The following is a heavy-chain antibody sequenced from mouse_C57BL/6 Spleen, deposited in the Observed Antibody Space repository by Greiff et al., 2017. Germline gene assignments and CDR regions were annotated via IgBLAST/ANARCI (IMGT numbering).Heavy chain of an antibody. CDR2: IYPGSGST. CDR1: GYTFTSYW. V-gene: IGHV1-55*01. CDR3: ARPLITTVAPWFAY. Sequence: VQLQQPGAELVKPGASVKMSCKASGYTFTSYWITWVKQRPGQGLEWIGDIYPGSGSTNYNEKFKSKATLTVDTSSSPAYMQLSSLTSEDSAVYYCARPLITTVAPWFAYWGQGTLVTVSA. J-gene: IGHJ3*01. D-gene: IGHD1-1*01.